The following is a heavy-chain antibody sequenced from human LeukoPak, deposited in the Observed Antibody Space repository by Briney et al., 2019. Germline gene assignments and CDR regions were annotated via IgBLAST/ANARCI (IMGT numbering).Heavy chain of an antibody. V-gene: IGHV3-7*01. CDR1: GFSLSNFW. D-gene: IGHD6-13*01. CDR2: IEDDGNKK. J-gene: IGHJ4*02. CDR3: ARGRGIAL. Sequence: GESLRLSCATSGFSLSNFWMNWVRQAPGKGLEWVANIEDDGNKKNYVDSVKGRFTISRDNVKNSIYLQMNSLRADDTAVYYCARGRGIALWGQGTLVTVSS.